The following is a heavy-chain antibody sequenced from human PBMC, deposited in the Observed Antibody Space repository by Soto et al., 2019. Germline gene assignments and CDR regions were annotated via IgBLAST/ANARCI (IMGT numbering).Heavy chain of an antibody. CDR1: GGSISSYY. V-gene: IGHV4-59*01. Sequence: QVQLQESGPGLVKPSATLSLTCTVSGGSISSYYWSWIRQPPGKGLEWIGYIYYSGSTNYNPSLKSRVTISVDTSKNQFSLKLSSVTAADTAVYYCARRWGYSFDYWGQGTLVTVSS. D-gene: IGHD3-22*01. J-gene: IGHJ4*02. CDR3: ARRWGYSFDY. CDR2: IYYSGST.